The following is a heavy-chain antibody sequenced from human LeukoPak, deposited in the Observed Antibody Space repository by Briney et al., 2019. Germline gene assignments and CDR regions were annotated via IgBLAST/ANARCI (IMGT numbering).Heavy chain of an antibody. CDR2: INPNSGGT. V-gene: IGHV1-2*02. CDR1: GYTFTGYY. D-gene: IGHD6-13*01. Sequence: ASVKVSCKASGYTFTGYYMHWVRQAPGQGLEWMGWINPNSGGTNYAQKFQGRVTMTRDMSTSTVYMELSSLRSEDTAVYYCARSLGGSSWYGFDPWGQGTLVTVSS. J-gene: IGHJ5*02. CDR3: ARSLGGSSWYGFDP.